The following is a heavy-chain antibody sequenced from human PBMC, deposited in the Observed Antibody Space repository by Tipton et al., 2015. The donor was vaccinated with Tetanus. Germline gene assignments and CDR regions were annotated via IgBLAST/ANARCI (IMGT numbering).Heavy chain of an antibody. CDR2: IYYSGST. Sequence: TLSLTCTVSGGSISSGDYYWSWIRQPPGKGLEWIGYIYYSGSTYYNPSLKSRVTISVDTSKNQFSLKLSSVTAADTAVYYCARVSGWLLWGYYYYGMDVWGQGTTVTVSS. J-gene: IGHJ6*02. V-gene: IGHV4-30-4*01. D-gene: IGHD3-3*01. CDR3: ARVSGWLLWGYYYYGMDV. CDR1: GGSISSGDYY.